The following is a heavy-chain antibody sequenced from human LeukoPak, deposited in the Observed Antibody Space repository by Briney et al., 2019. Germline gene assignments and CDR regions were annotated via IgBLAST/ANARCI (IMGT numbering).Heavy chain of an antibody. CDR3: ARQSVGTASIYYFAY. CDR1: GASISGSSGYY. Sequence: SETLSLTCTVSGASISGSSGYYWGWIRQPPGKGLEWISSINHSGRTHYSPFLKSRVSISADTSKNQFSLNLNSVTAADTAVYYCARQSVGTASIYYFAYWGQGILVTVSS. J-gene: IGHJ4*02. CDR2: INHSGRT. D-gene: IGHD1-26*01. V-gene: IGHV4-39*01.